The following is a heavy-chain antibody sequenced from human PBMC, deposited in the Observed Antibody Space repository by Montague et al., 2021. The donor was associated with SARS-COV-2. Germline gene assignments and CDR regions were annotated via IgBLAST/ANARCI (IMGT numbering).Heavy chain of an antibody. J-gene: IGHJ4*02. V-gene: IGHV3-21*01. CDR3: VRGGACSGGKCNGGARD. Sequence: SLRRSCSASGFTFRSYTMNWVRQSPGMGLEWVSFISSNSSSIYYADSLKGRFTISRDNAKNSLYLQMNSLRVEDTAVYYCVRGGACSGGKCNGGARDWGQGTLVTVSS. CDR2: ISSNSSSI. D-gene: IGHD2-15*01. CDR1: GFTFRSYT.